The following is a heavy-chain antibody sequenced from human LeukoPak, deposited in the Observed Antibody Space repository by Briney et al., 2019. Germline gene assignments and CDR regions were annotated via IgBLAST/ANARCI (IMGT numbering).Heavy chain of an antibody. CDR1: GFIFEHYG. Sequence: PGGSLRLSCAASGFIFEHYGMSGVRQAPGKGLEWVSGINWNGDSTGYADSVKGRFTISRDNAKKSLYLQMNRLRAEDTAFYYCARGYCTSTSCHFDWFDPWGQGTLVTVSS. CDR2: INWNGDST. CDR3: ARGYCTSTSCHFDWFDP. V-gene: IGHV3-20*04. D-gene: IGHD2-2*01. J-gene: IGHJ5*02.